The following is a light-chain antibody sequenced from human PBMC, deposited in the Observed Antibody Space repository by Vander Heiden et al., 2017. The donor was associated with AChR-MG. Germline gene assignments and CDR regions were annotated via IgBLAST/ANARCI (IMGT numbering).Light chain of an antibody. CDR1: QSVTAN. Sequence: VRTQSPDILFVSPGARPTLSCRASQSVTANLAWYHRKPVQAPRLLIYAASSRATGIPARFSGSASGTEFTLTISSLHSEDFAVYYCQQCNYWPAYTFGQGTKLEIK. V-gene: IGKV3-15*01. J-gene: IGKJ2*01. CDR3: QQCNYWPAYT. CDR2: AAS.